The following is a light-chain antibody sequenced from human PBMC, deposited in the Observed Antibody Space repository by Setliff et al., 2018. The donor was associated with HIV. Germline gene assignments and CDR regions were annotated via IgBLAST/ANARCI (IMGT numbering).Light chain of an antibody. CDR1: SSDVGGYNY. Sequence: QSALTQPASVSGSPGQSITISCTGTSSDVGGYNYVSWYQQHPGKAPKLMIYDVNKRPSGVSNRFSGSKSVNTASLTISGLQAEDEADYYCSSYTRSSSVVIGGGTKVTV. CDR3: SSYTRSSSVV. J-gene: IGLJ2*01. CDR2: DVN. V-gene: IGLV2-14*01.